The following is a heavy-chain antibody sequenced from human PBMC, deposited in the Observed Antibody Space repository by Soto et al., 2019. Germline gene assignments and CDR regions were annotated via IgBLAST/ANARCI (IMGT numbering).Heavy chain of an antibody. Sequence: QVQLQVSGPGLVKPSQTLSLTCSVSGGSVSRGGYYLRWIRQLPGRGLDWIGNIYSTRSTLYNPSLTSRVALSIDTSKNQLSLNLTAVTAADTAVYYCARVRRDSWPTMCFDFWGQGSLVTVSS. CDR2: IYSTRST. D-gene: IGHD3-10*02. V-gene: IGHV4-31*03. J-gene: IGHJ4*02. CDR3: ARVRRDSWPTMCFDF. CDR1: GGSVSRGGYY.